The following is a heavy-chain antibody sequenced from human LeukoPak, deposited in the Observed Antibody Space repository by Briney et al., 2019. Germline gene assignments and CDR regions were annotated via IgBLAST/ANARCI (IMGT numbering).Heavy chain of an antibody. Sequence: PGGSLRLSCAGSGFTFGGYGMHWFRQTPGKGLEWVAVIAYDGSRAFYADSVKGRFPISRDNSQNTMSVQMDDLRAEDTAVYYCTRYNNDHFDYWGQGTLVTVSS. D-gene: IGHD1-14*01. V-gene: IGHV3-33*01. CDR2: IAYDGSRA. CDR3: TRYNNDHFDY. CDR1: GFTFGGYG. J-gene: IGHJ4*02.